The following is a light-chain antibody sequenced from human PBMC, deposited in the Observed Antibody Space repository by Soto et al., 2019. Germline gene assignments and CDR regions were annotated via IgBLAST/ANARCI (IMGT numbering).Light chain of an antibody. V-gene: IGKV3-15*01. CDR2: GAS. J-gene: IGKJ2*01. CDR1: QSVSSN. CDR3: QQYNNWPPFMYT. Sequence: EIVMTQSPATLSVSPGERATLSCRASQSVSSNLAWYQQKPGQAPRLLIYGASTRATGIPARFSGSGSGTEFTLTISNLQSEDFAVYYCQQYNNWPPFMYTFGQGTKVDIK.